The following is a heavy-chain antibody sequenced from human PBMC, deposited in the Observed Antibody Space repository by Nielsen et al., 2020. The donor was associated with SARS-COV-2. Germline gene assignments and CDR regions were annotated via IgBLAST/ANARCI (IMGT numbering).Heavy chain of an antibody. CDR3: ASHYYDSSGFRTDAFDI. D-gene: IGHD3-22*01. V-gene: IGHV3-30*03. CDR2: ISYDGSNK. J-gene: IGHJ3*02. CDR1: GFTFSSYS. Sequence: GESLKISCAASGFTFSSYSMNWVRQAPGKGLEWVAVISYDGSNKYYADSVKGRFTISRDNSKNTLYLQMNSLRAEDTAVYYCASHYYDSSGFRTDAFDIWGQGTMVTVSS.